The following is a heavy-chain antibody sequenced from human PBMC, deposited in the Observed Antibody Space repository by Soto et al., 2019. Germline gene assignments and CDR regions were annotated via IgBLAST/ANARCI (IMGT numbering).Heavy chain of an antibody. CDR2: ISYDGTNK. D-gene: IGHD6-19*01. Sequence: QVKLVQSGGGEVQPGRSLRLSCAASGFTFSTYGMHWVRPAPGKGLEWVALISYDGTNKYYGDSVKGRFTISRDNSKNTVDLQMNSLRAEDTAVYYCAKQFGTGWYYFDHWGQGTLVTVSS. CDR3: AKQFGTGWYYFDH. J-gene: IGHJ4*02. V-gene: IGHV3-30*18. CDR1: GFTFSTYG.